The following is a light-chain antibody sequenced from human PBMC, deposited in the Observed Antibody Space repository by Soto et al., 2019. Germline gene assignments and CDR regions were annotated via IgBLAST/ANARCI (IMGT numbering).Light chain of an antibody. CDR3: SSYTSTAAYV. J-gene: IGLJ1*01. CDR1: SSDVGGYDY. V-gene: IGLV2-14*03. Sequence: QSALTQPASVSVSPGQSITISCTVTSSDVGGYDYVSWYQQHPGKAPKLMIYGVNNRPSGVSNRYSGSKSGNTASLTISGLQVEDEADYYCSSYTSTAAYVLGSGTKLTVL. CDR2: GVN.